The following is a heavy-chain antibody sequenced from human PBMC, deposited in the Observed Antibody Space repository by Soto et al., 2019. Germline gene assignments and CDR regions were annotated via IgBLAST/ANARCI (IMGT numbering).Heavy chain of an antibody. J-gene: IGHJ4*02. D-gene: IGHD3-22*01. CDR3: AHRKNYYDSSGYFNYFDY. CDR1: GGTFSSYA. CDR2: IIPIFGTA. Sequence: SVKVSCKASGGTFSSYAISWVRQAPGQGLEWMGGIIPIFGTANYAQKFQGRVTITADESTSTAYMELSSLRSEDTAVYYCAHRKNYYDSSGYFNYFDYWGQGTLVTVSS. V-gene: IGHV1-69*13.